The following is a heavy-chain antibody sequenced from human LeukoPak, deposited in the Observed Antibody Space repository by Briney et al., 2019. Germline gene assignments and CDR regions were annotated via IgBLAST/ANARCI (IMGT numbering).Heavy chain of an antibody. CDR1: GFTFSSYS. CDR2: ISSSSSYI. V-gene: IGHV3-21*01. D-gene: IGHD3-22*01. Sequence: GGSLRLSCAASGFTFSSYSMNWVRQAPGKGLEWVSSISSSSSYIYYADSVKGRFTISRDNAKNSLYLQMSSLRAEDTAVYYCARDHDRYDSSGYPYWGQGTLVTVSS. CDR3: ARDHDRYDSSGYPY. J-gene: IGHJ4*02.